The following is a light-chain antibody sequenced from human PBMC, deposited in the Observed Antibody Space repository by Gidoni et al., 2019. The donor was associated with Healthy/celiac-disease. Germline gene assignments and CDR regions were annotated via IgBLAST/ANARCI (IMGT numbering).Light chain of an antibody. V-gene: IGKV3-20*01. CDR1: QSVSSSY. Sequence: EIVLPQSPGTLSLSPGERPTLSCRASQSVSSSYLAWYQQKPGQAPRLLIYGASSRATGIPDRFSGSGSGTDFTLTISRLDPEDFAVYYCQQYGSSTYSFGQGTKLEIK. J-gene: IGKJ2*03. CDR2: GAS. CDR3: QQYGSSTYS.